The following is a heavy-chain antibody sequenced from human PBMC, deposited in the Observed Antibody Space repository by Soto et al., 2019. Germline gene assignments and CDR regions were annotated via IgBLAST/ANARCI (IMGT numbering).Heavy chain of an antibody. Sequence: SETLSLTCAVYGGSLSGYYLSWIRQPPGKGLEWIGEINHSGSTYYNPSLKSRVTISVDTSKNQFSLKLTSVTAADTAVYYCARGLSITIIVVDGFDYWGQGTLVTVSS. CDR3: ARGLSITIIVVDGFDY. J-gene: IGHJ4*02. CDR1: GGSLSGYY. D-gene: IGHD3-22*01. CDR2: INHSGST. V-gene: IGHV4-34*09.